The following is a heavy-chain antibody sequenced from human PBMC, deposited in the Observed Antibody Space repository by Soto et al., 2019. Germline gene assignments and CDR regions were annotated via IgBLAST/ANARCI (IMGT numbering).Heavy chain of an antibody. D-gene: IGHD2-8*02. J-gene: IGHJ4*02. CDR3: ARDKITGLFAY. CDR1: GGPFSGSY. CDR2: INHSGST. Sequence: PSETLSFTCAVYGGPFSGSYWTWIRQPPGTGLEWIGEINHSGSTNYNPSLKSRVTISVDTSKNQFSLKLTSVTAADTAVYYCARDKITGLFAYWGQGTLVTVSS. V-gene: IGHV4-34*01.